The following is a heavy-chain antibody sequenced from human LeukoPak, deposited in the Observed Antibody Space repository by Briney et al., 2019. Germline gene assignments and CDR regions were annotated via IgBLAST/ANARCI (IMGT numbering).Heavy chain of an antibody. V-gene: IGHV3-21*04. Sequence: PGGSLRLSCAASGFTFSSYSMNRVRQAPGKGLEWVSSISSSSSYIYYADSVKGRFTISRDNAKNSLYLQMNSLRAEDTAVYYCAKRSGYNSVAFDIWGQGTMVTVSS. CDR3: AKRSGYNSVAFDI. CDR1: GFTFSSYS. D-gene: IGHD5-24*01. CDR2: ISSSSSYI. J-gene: IGHJ3*02.